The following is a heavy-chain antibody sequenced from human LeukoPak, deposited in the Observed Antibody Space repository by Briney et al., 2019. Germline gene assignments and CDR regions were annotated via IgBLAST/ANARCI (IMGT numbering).Heavy chain of an antibody. CDR3: ARDTQWAFDI. D-gene: IGHD6-19*01. J-gene: IGHJ3*02. CDR2: IGGSDGRR. V-gene: IGHV3-48*02. Sequence: PGGSLRLSCVASKFTFSDYSMSWVRRAPGKGLEWISYIGGSDGRRYYADSVRGRFTISRDNAKNSLCLQMNSLRDEDTAVYYCARDTQWAFDIWGQGTMVTVSS. CDR1: KFTFSDYS.